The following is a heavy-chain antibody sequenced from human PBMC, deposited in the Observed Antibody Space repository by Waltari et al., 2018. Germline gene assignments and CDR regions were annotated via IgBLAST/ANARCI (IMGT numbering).Heavy chain of an antibody. D-gene: IGHD2-15*01. CDR2: VHQSGRS. J-gene: IGHJ4*02. CDR3: ASDRGRGLYLDS. Sequence: QVQLQESGPGLVKPSGTLSLSCTVSGDSISNNFFWSWVRQSPGKGREWIGQVHQSGRSNYNPSLESRVTVSMDTSKNQFSLKMTSVTAADTAIYYCASDRGRGLYLDSWGQGTLVTVSP. V-gene: IGHV4-4*02. CDR1: GDSISNNFF.